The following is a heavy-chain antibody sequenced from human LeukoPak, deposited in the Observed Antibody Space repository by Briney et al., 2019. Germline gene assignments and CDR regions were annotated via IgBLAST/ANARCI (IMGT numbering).Heavy chain of an antibody. CDR3: ARHVFGSSGYLGAFDI. Sequence: GESLKISWKGSGYSFTSYWIGWVRQPPGKGLEWMGIIYHGDSDTKYSPSFQRQVTISADKSISTAYLQWSSLKASDTAMYYCARHVFGSSGYLGAFDIWGQETMVTVSS. J-gene: IGHJ3*02. V-gene: IGHV5-51*01. D-gene: IGHD3-22*01. CDR1: GYSFTSYW. CDR2: IYHGDSDT.